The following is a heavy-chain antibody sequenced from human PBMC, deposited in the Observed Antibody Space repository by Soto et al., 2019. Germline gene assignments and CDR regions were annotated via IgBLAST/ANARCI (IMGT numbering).Heavy chain of an antibody. Sequence: PGGSLRLSCAASGFTFSSYSMNWVRQAPGKGLEWVSYISSSSSTIYYADSVKGRFTISRDNAKNSLYLQMNSLRDEDTAVYYCARDSPSGITMIVVYSDGMDVWGQGTTVTVSS. CDR2: ISSSSSTI. CDR3: ARDSPSGITMIVVYSDGMDV. CDR1: GFTFSSYS. D-gene: IGHD3-22*01. V-gene: IGHV3-48*02. J-gene: IGHJ6*02.